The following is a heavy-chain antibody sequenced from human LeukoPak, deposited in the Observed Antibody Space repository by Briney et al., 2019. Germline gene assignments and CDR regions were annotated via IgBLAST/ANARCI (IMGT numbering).Heavy chain of an antibody. CDR1: GFTFDDYT. J-gene: IGHJ4*02. D-gene: IGHD1-26*01. Sequence: GGSLRLSCAASGFTFDDYTMHWVRQAPGKGLEWVSLISWDGGSRYYADSVKGRFTISRDNSKSSLYLQMNSLRNEDTALYYCAKEGEGGSYYFDYWGQGTLVTVSS. V-gene: IGHV3-43*01. CDR2: ISWDGGSR. CDR3: AKEGEGGSYYFDY.